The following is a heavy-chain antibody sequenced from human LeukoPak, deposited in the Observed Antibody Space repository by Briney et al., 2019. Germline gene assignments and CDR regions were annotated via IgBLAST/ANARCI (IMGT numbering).Heavy chain of an antibody. CDR2: INHSGST. CDR3: ARVGWFGELLPFQH. CDR1: GGSFSGYY. D-gene: IGHD3-10*01. J-gene: IGHJ1*01. Sequence: NPSETLSLTCAVYGGSFSGYYWSWIRQPPGKGLEWIGEINHSGSTNYNPSLKSRVTISVDTSKNQFSLKLSSVTAADTAVYYCARVGWFGELLPFQHWGQGTLVTVSS. V-gene: IGHV4-34*01.